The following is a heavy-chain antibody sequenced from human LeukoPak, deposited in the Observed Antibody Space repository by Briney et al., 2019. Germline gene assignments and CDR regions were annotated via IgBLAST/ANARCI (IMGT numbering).Heavy chain of an antibody. V-gene: IGHV3-15*01. CDR3: TTEYSYGSPPFDY. J-gene: IGHJ4*02. D-gene: IGHD5-18*01. Sequence: GGSLRLSCAASGFTFSNAWMSWVRQAPGKGLEWVGRIKSRTDGGTTDYAAPVKGRFTTSRDDSKNTLYLQMNSLKTEDTAVYYCTTEYSYGSPPFDYWGQGTLVTVSS. CDR2: IKSRTDGGTT. CDR1: GFTFSNAW.